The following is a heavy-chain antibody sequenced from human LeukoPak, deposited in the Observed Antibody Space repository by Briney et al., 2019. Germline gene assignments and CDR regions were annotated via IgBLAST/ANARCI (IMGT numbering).Heavy chain of an antibody. Sequence: GGSLRLSCAVSGFTSDDHAMHWVRHASGKGLEWVAGIMWRSGSTGYGDSVKGRFTIPRDNAKKSLYLQMNGLRVEDTAFYYCTKDLTPGGADVWGQGTTVTVSS. CDR2: IMWRSGST. CDR1: GFTSDDHA. CDR3: TKDLTPGGADV. D-gene: IGHD3-10*01. V-gene: IGHV3-9*02. J-gene: IGHJ6*02.